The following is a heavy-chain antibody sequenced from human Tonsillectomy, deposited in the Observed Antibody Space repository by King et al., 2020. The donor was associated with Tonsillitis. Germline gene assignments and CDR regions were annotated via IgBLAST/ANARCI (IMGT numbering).Heavy chain of an antibody. D-gene: IGHD6-6*01. J-gene: IGHJ3*02. V-gene: IGHV4-4*02. Sequence: VQLQESGPGLVKPSGTLSLTCAVSGGSISSSNWGGWVRQPPGKGVEWIWGIYHSGSTNYNPSLKSRVSISVDKSKNQLSLKLSSVTAADTAVYYCARDEAARDDAFDIWGQGTMVTVSS. CDR1: GGSISSSNW. CDR3: ARDEAARDDAFDI. CDR2: IYHSGST.